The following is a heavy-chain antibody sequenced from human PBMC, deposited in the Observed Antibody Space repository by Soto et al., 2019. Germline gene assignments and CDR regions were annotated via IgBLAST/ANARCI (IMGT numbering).Heavy chain of an antibody. Sequence: SDTLSLTCTVSGGSISPNYWSWFRQPPGKGLEWVGSIYYSGSTCYNPSLKSRVTISVDTSKNQFSLKLSSVTAADTAVYYCARHQSHSSSYVDPWGQGTLVTVSS. CDR1: GGSISPNY. V-gene: IGHV4-59*08. J-gene: IGHJ5*02. CDR3: ARHQSHSSSYVDP. CDR2: IYYSGST. D-gene: IGHD6-13*01.